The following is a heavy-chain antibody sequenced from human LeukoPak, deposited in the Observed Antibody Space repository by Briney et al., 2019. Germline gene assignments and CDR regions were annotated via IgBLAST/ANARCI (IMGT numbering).Heavy chain of an antibody. CDR1: GGSISSYS. CDR2: IFYSGST. J-gene: IGHJ5*02. CDR3: ARDRIGGFDP. V-gene: IGHV4-59*01. Sequence: PSETLSLTCSVSGGSISSYSWSWIRQPPGKGLEWIGYIFYSGSTNYNPSLKSRVTISLDTSKNQFSLKLSSVTAADTAVYYCARDRIGGFDPWGQGTLVTVSS. D-gene: IGHD3-10*01.